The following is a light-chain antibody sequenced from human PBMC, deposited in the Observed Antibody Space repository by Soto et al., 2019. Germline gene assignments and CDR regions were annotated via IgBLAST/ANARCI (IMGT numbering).Light chain of an antibody. Sequence: QSVLTQPPSVSGAPGQRVTISCTGSSSNIWAGYDVHWYQQLPGTAPKPLIYGNSNRPSGVPDRFSGSKSGTSASLAITGLQDEDEADYYCQSYDSSLSGVVFGGGTKLTVL. V-gene: IGLV1-40*01. CDR2: GNS. CDR3: QSYDSSLSGVV. J-gene: IGLJ2*01. CDR1: SSNIWAGYD.